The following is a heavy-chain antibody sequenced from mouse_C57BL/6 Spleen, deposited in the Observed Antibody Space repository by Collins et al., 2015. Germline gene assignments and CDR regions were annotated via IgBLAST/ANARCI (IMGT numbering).Heavy chain of an antibody. CDR1: GYTFTSYW. J-gene: IGHJ2*01. Sequence: VQLQQPGAELVKPGASVKLSCKASGYTFTSYWMHWVKQRPGRGLEWIGRIDPNSDGTKYNEKFKSKATLTVDKPSSTAYMQLSSLTSEDSAVYYCARERELLPYYFDYWGQGTTLTVSS. D-gene: IGHD1-1*01. CDR3: ARERELLPYYFDY. V-gene: IGHV1-72*01. CDR2: IDPNSDGT.